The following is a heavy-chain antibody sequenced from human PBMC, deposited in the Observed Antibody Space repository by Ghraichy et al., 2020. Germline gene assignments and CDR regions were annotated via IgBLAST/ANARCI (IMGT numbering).Heavy chain of an antibody. CDR3: ASIFGIAGNWFDP. Sequence: SETLSLTCTVSGGSISSYYWSWIRQPPGKGLEWIGYIYYSGSTNYNPSLKSRVTISVDTSKNQFSLKLSSVTTADTAVYYCASIFGIAGNWFDPWGQGTLVTVSS. V-gene: IGHV4-59*01. D-gene: IGHD6-13*01. J-gene: IGHJ5*02. CDR1: GGSISSYY. CDR2: IYYSGST.